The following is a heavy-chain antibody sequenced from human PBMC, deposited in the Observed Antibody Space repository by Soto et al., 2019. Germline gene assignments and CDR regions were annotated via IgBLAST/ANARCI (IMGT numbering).Heavy chain of an antibody. CDR2: ISSSSSSTI. D-gene: IGHD1-26*01. V-gene: IGHV3-48*02. CDR1: GFTFSSYS. J-gene: IGHJ6*02. CDR3: ARETWDDHYYYGMDV. Sequence: GGSLRLSCAASGFTFSSYSMNWVRQAPGKGLEWVSYISSSSSSTIYYADSVKGRFTISRDNAKNSLYLQMNSLRDEDTAVYYCARETWDDHYYYGMDVWGQGTTVTVSS.